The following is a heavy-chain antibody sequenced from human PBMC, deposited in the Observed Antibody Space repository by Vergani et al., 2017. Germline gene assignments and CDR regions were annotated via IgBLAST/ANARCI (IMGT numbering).Heavy chain of an antibody. CDR2: IWYDGSNK. V-gene: IGHV3-33*01. D-gene: IGHD2-2*01. J-gene: IGHJ3*02. Sequence: QVQLVESGGGVVQPGRSLRLSCAASGFTFSSYGMHWVRQAPGKGLEWVAVIWYDGSNKYYADSVKGRFTISRYNSKNTLYLQINSLRAEDTAVYYCARDGGDIVVVPAPDAFDIWGQGTMVTVSS. CDR3: ARDGGDIVVVPAPDAFDI. CDR1: GFTFSSYG.